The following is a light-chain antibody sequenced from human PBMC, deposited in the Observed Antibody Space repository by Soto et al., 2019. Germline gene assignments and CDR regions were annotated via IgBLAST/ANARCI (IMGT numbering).Light chain of an antibody. CDR2: RAS. CDR1: QSINDW. CDR3: QQYSSYSGT. V-gene: IGKV1-5*03. J-gene: IGKJ1*01. Sequence: DIQVTQSPSTLSASVGDRITITCRASQSINDWLAWYQQKPGKAPKLLIFRASYLKSGVPSRFSGSGYRTHFTLTISSLQPDDFASYYCQQYSSYSGTFGQGTKVEIK.